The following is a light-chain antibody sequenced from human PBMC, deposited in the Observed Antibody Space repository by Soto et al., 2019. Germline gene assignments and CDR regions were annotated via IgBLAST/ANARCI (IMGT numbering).Light chain of an antibody. CDR2: DNS. CDR1: SSSSGSVYH. V-gene: IGLV1-40*01. CDR3: QSYDSGLGGYVI. Sequence: QSVLTQPPSVSGAPGQRVTISCTGSSSSSGSVYHVHWYQQRPGTAPRLVIYDNSDRPSGVPDRFSGSKSGTSASLAITGLQAEDEADYYCQSYDSGLGGYVIFGGGTKLTVL. J-gene: IGLJ2*01.